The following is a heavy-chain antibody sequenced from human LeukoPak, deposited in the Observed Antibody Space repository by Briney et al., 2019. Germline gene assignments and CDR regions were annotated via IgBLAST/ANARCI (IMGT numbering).Heavy chain of an antibody. V-gene: IGHV3-11*01. CDR3: AKARYSFSSSSVFDY. CDR1: GFTFSDYY. D-gene: IGHD6-6*01. CDR2: ISSSGSTI. Sequence: PGGSLRLSCAASGFTFSDYYMSWIRQAPGKGLEWVSYISSSGSTIYYADSVKGRFTISRDNAKNSLYLQMNSLRVEDMALYYCAKARYSFSSSSVFDYWGQGALVTVSS. J-gene: IGHJ4*02.